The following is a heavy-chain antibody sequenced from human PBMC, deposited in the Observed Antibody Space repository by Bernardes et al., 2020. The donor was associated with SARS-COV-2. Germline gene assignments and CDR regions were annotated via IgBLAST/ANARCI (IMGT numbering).Heavy chain of an antibody. V-gene: IGHV3-49*03. J-gene: IGHJ4*02. D-gene: IGHD4-17*01. CDR3: ARIMPDIRGDYVTFDY. CDR1: GFTFRVYA. Sequence: GGSLRLSCTVSGFTFRVYAMSWFRQAPGTGLEWVGFIRGKAYGGTTEYAASVRSRFIISRDDGKSIAYLQMDSLRTEDTALYYCARIMPDIRGDYVTFDYWGQGTLVTVSS. CDR2: IRGKAYGGTT.